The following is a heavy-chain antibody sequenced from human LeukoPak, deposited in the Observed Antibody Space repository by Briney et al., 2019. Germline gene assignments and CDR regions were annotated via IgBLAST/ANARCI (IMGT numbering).Heavy chain of an antibody. CDR2: ISSSSGYI. D-gene: IGHD3-10*02. CDR1: GFTFSTYN. J-gene: IGHJ6*04. CDR3: AELGITMIGGV. V-gene: IGHV3-21*01. Sequence: GGSLRLSCAASGFTFSTYNMNWVRQAPGKGLEWVSSISSSSGYIYYADSVKGRFTISRDNAKNSLYLQMNSLRAEDTAVYYCAELGITMIGGVWGKGTTVTISS.